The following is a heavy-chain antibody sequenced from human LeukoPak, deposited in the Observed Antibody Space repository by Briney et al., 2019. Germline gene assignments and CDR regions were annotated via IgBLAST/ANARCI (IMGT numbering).Heavy chain of an antibody. D-gene: IGHD2-2*01. CDR2: ISSSSSYI. CDR1: GFTFSSYS. V-gene: IGHV3-21*01. Sequence: PGGSLRLSCAASGFTFSSYSMNWVCQAPGKGLEWVSSISSSSSYIYYADSVKGRFTISRDNAKNSLYLQMNSLRAEDTAVYYCASGGYCSSTSCYEPYYYYGMDVWGKGTTVTVSS. J-gene: IGHJ6*04. CDR3: ASGGYCSSTSCYEPYYYYGMDV.